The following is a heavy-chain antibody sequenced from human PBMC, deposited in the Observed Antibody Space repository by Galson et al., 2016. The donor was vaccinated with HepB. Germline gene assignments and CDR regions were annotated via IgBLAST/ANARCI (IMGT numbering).Heavy chain of an antibody. CDR3: AKDKSSGHYYGSQRYFDL. J-gene: IGHJ2*01. Sequence: LRLSCAASGFTFDECAMHWVRQPPGKGLEWVSSVSWNSARIAYADSVKGRFTISRDNAKNSLDLQMNSLRAEDTAFYYCAKDKSSGHYYGSQRYFDLWGRGTLVTVSS. CDR1: GFTFDECA. CDR2: VSWNSARI. V-gene: IGHV3-9*01. D-gene: IGHD3-10*01.